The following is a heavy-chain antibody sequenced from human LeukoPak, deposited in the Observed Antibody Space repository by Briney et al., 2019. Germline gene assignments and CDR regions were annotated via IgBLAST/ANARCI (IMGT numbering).Heavy chain of an antibody. CDR2: IDQSGGRT. V-gene: IGHV1-46*01. Sequence: ASVTVSCKASGYTFITYHMHWVRQAPGQGGEGMGTIDQSGGRTSYAQRFQGRVTITGDTSTSTVYMELSSLRSEDTALYYCARPAPTGVDAFDIWGQGTLVTVSS. CDR3: ARPAPTGVDAFDI. D-gene: IGHD3-10*01. J-gene: IGHJ3*02. CDR1: GYTFITYH.